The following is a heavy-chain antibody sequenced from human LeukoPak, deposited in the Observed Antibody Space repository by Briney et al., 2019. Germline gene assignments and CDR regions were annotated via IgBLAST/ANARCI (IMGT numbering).Heavy chain of an antibody. CDR3: ARHFFVGSEDAFDI. V-gene: IGHV4-59*08. D-gene: IGHD6-25*01. CDR2: IYYSGSP. Sequence: PSESLSLTCTVSGGSISNYYWSWIRQPPGKGLEWIGYIYYSGSPRYSPSLKSRVTISVDTSKNQFSLKVTSVTAADTAVYYCARHFFVGSEDAFDIWDQGTMVTVSS. J-gene: IGHJ3*02. CDR1: GGSISNYY.